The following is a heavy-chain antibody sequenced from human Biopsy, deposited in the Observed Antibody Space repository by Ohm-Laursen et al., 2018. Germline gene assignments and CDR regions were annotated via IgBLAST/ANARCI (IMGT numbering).Heavy chain of an antibody. D-gene: IGHD6-19*01. CDR3: ARGMAVAVTLYYFDY. CDR2: ISANSGNT. V-gene: IGHV1-18*01. CDR1: GYTLAGFG. Sequence: SVNVSCNVSGYTLAGFGVGWVRQAPGQGLEWMGWISANSGNTNYAQKFQGRVTMTADTSTSTAYMELRSLTSDDTAIYYCARGMAVAVTLYYFDYWGQGSLLTVSS. J-gene: IGHJ4*02.